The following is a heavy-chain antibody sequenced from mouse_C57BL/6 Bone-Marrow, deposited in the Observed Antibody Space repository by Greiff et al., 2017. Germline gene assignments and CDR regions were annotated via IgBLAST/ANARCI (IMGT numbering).Heavy chain of an antibody. V-gene: IGHV3-6*01. CDR1: GYSITSGYY. Sequence: ESGPGLVKPSQSLSLTCSVTGYSITSGYYWNWIRQFPGNKLEWMGYISYDGSNNYNPSLKNRISITRDTSKNQFFLKLNSVTTEDTATYYCARESPYYGPPRFAYWGQGTLVTVSA. CDR2: ISYDGSN. CDR3: ARESPYYGPPRFAY. J-gene: IGHJ3*01. D-gene: IGHD1-1*01.